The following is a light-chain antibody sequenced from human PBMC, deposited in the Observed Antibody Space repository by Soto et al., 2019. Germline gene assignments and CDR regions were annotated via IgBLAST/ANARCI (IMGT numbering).Light chain of an antibody. Sequence: DIVMTQSPDSLAVSLGESATINCKSSQSVLYSSKNKNYLAWYQQKPGQPPKLLIYWASTRESGVPDRFSGSGSGTDFTLTISSLQAEDVAVYYCQQYYSTPLLTFGGGTKVEIK. CDR2: WAS. J-gene: IGKJ4*01. CDR3: QQYYSTPLLT. V-gene: IGKV4-1*01. CDR1: QSVLYSSKNKNY.